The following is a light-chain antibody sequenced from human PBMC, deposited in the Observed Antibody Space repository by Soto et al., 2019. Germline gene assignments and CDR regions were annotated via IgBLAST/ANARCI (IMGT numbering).Light chain of an antibody. J-gene: IGLJ3*02. CDR1: SSDVGAYNY. V-gene: IGLV2-14*01. Sequence: QYALTQPASVSGSPGQSITISCTGTSSDVGAYNYVSWYQQHPGKAPKLMIYEVSNRPSGVSNRFSGSKSGNTASLTIYGLQAEDEADYYCNSYTSSSARVFGGGTQLTVL. CDR2: EVS. CDR3: NSYTSSSARV.